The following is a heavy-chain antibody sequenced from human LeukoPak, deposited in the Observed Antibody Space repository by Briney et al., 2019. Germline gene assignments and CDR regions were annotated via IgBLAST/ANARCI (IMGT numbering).Heavy chain of an antibody. D-gene: IGHD2-21*01. CDR2: ISPNSGGT. V-gene: IGHV1-2*02. J-gene: IGHJ6*03. Sequence: ASVEVSCKASGYTFTGYYMHWVRQAPGQGLEWMGWISPNSGGTDFAQKFQGRVTMTRDTSITTAYMELSRLSSDDTAVYYCARGDSSRGYYYMDVWGKGTTVTVSS. CDR1: GYTFTGYY. CDR3: ARGDSSRGYYYMDV.